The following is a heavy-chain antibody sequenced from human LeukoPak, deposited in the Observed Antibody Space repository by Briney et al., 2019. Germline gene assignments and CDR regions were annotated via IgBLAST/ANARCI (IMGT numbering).Heavy chain of an antibody. D-gene: IGHD3-10*01. V-gene: IGHV3-21*01. J-gene: IGHJ4*02. CDR3: ARGYGSGSHCFDY. Sequence: PGGSLRLSCAASGFTFSSYSMNWVRQAPGKGPEWVSSISSSSSYIYYADSVKGRFTISRDNAKNSLYLQMNSLRAEDTAVYYCARGYGSGSHCFDYWGQGTLVTVSS. CDR1: GFTFSSYS. CDR2: ISSSSSYI.